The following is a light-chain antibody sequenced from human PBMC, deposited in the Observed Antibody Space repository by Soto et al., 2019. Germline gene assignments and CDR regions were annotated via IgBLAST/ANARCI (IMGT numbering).Light chain of an antibody. Sequence: DIQMTQSPSSLSASVGDRVTITCRASQSISSYLNWYQQKPGKAPKLLIYAASSLQSGVPSRFSGSGSGTDFTLTISSLQPEDFATYYCQHGYSTPLTFGRGTRLEIK. CDR3: QHGYSTPLT. CDR2: AAS. V-gene: IGKV1-39*01. CDR1: QSISSY. J-gene: IGKJ5*01.